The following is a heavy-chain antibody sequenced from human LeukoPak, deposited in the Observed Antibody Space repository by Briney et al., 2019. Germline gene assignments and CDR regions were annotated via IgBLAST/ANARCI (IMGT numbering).Heavy chain of an antibody. D-gene: IGHD4-17*01. CDR1: GGSISSSNW. J-gene: IGHJ4*02. CDR3: ARDNFLRPYFDY. CDR2: ISHSGGT. Sequence: SETLSLTCAVSGGSISSSNWWCWVRPPPRKGLGWVGEISHSGGTNYNQSLKSRVTITGDKSNNQFSLKLSSVTAADTAVYYCARDNFLRPYFDYWGQGTLVTVSS. V-gene: IGHV4-4*02.